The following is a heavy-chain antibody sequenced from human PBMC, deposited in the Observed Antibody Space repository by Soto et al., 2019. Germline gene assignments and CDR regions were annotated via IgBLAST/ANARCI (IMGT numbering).Heavy chain of an antibody. D-gene: IGHD3-22*01. V-gene: IGHV3-23*01. Sequence: PGGSLRLSCAAPGFTFSSYAMSWVRQAPGKGLEWVSAISGSGGSTYYADSVKGRFTISRDNSKNTLYLQMNSLRAEDTAVYYCAKVEYYYDSSAPEAAFDIWGQGTMVTVSS. J-gene: IGHJ3*02. CDR3: AKVEYYYDSSAPEAAFDI. CDR2: ISGSGGST. CDR1: GFTFSSYA.